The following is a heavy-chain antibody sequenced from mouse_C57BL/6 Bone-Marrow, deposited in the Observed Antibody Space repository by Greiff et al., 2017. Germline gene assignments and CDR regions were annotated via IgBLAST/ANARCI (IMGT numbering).Heavy chain of an antibody. Sequence: DVQLQESGPELVKPGASVKIPCKASGYTFTDYNMDWVKQSHGKSLEWIGDINPNNGGTIYNQKFKGKATLTVDKSSSTAYMELRSLTSEDTAVYYCARGAVYYDYPYYAMDYWGQGTSVTVSS. J-gene: IGHJ4*01. D-gene: IGHD2-4*01. CDR3: ARGAVYYDYPYYAMDY. CDR2: INPNNGGT. CDR1: GYTFTDYN. V-gene: IGHV1-18*01.